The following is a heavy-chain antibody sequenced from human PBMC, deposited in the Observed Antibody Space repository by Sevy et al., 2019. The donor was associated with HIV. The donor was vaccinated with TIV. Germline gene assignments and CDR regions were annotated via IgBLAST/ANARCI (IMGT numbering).Heavy chain of an antibody. CDR1: GFTFSNAW. D-gene: IGHD4-17*01. J-gene: IGHJ4*02. V-gene: IGHV3-15*01. CDR3: TTDDYGDYGGLDY. Sequence: GGCLRLSCAASGFTFSNAWMSWVRQAPGKGLEWVGRIKSKTDGGTTDYAAPVKGRFTISRDDSKNTLYLQMNSLKTEDTAVYYCTTDDYGDYGGLDYWGQGTLVTVSS. CDR2: IKSKTDGGTT.